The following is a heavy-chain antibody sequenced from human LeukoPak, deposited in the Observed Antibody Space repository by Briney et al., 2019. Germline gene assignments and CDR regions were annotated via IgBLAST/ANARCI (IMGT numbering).Heavy chain of an antibody. D-gene: IGHD1-1*01. CDR3: ARQERRSTGRSYYYYMDV. CDR1: GYSFTSYW. Sequence: VESLKISCKGSGYSFTSYWIGWVRQMPGKGLEWMGIIYPGDSDTRYSPSFQGQVTISADKSISTAYLQWSSLKASDTAMYYCARQERRSTGRSYYYYMDVWGKGTTVTVSS. CDR2: IYPGDSDT. J-gene: IGHJ6*03. V-gene: IGHV5-51*01.